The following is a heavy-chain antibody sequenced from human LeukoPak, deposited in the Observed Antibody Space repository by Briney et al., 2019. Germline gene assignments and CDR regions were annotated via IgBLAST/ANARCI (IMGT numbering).Heavy chain of an antibody. D-gene: IGHD3-3*01. Sequence: SETLSLTCTVSGGSISSYYWSWIRQPPGKGLEWIGYIYYSGSTYYNPSLKSRVTISVDTSKNQFSLKLSSVTAADTAVYYCARVVPEHGFWSGYSSYYFDYWGQGTLVTVSS. CDR2: IYYSGST. CDR1: GGSISSYY. CDR3: ARVVPEHGFWSGYSSYYFDY. J-gene: IGHJ4*02. V-gene: IGHV4-59*06.